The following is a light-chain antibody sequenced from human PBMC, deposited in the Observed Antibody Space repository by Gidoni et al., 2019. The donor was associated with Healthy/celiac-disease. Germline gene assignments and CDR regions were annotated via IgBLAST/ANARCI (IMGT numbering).Light chain of an antibody. V-gene: IGLV2-14*01. J-gene: IGLJ1*01. CDR3: SSYTSSSTEV. CDR2: EVS. CDR1: SSDVGGYNY. Sequence: QSALTQPASVSGSPGQSITIFCTGTSSDVGGYNYVSWYQQHPGKAPKLMIYEVSNRPSGVPDRFSGSKSGNTASLTISGLQAEDEADYYCSSYTSSSTEVFGTGTKVTVL.